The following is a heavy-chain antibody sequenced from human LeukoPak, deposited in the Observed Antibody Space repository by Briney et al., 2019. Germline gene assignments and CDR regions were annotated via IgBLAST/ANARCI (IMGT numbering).Heavy chain of an antibody. CDR2: IYYSGST. V-gene: IGHV4-39*01. CDR1: GGSISSSSYY. J-gene: IGHJ3*02. D-gene: IGHD6-19*01. Sequence: SETLSLTCTVSGGSISSSSYYWGWIRQPPGKGLEWIGSIYYSGSTYYNPSLKRRVSISVDTSKNQFSLKMSSVTAADTAVYYCARRSGYSSGWLDAFDIWGQGTMVTVSS. CDR3: ARRSGYSSGWLDAFDI.